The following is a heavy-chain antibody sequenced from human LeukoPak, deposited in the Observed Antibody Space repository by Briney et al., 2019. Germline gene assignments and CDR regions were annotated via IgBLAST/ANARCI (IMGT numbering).Heavy chain of an antibody. CDR3: AKAPYSSSWSGGFDY. CDR1: GFTFDDYA. J-gene: IGHJ4*02. V-gene: IGHV3-9*01. CDR2: ISWNSGSI. D-gene: IGHD6-13*01. Sequence: GGSLRLSCAASGFTFDDYAMHWVRQAPGKGLEWVSGISWNSGSIVYADSVKGRFTISRDNAKNSLYLQMNSLRAEDTALYYCAKAPYSSSWSGGFDYWGQGTLVTVSS.